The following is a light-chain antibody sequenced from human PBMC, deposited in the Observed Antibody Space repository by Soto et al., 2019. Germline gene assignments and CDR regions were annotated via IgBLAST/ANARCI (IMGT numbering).Light chain of an antibody. CDR1: QSVSSNF. Sequence: EIVLTQSPGTLSLSPGERATLSCRASQSVSSNFLAWYQEKLGQAPRLLIYGASKRATGSPDRFSGSGSGTDFTITISRLEPEDVAVYYCRQYGTSLGFPVGGGTKVDIK. V-gene: IGKV3-20*01. CDR3: RQYGTSLGFP. CDR2: GAS. J-gene: IGKJ4*01.